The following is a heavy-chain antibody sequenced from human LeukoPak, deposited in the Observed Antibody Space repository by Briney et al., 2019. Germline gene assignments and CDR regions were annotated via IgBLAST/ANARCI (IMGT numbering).Heavy chain of an antibody. Sequence: GGSLRLSCAASGLSFSSYAMNWVRQAPGKGLEWVSAITGRGGTTHYADSVEGRFTISRDNSRNTLYLKMNSLRAEDTAVYYCAKSGRYCSDGGCYSSYFDYWGQGTLVTVSS. CDR3: AKSGRYCSDGGCYSSYFDY. CDR2: ITGRGGTT. V-gene: IGHV3-23*01. D-gene: IGHD2-15*01. J-gene: IGHJ4*02. CDR1: GLSFSSYA.